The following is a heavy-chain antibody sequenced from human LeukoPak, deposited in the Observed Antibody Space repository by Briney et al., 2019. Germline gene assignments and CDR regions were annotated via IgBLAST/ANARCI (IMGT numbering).Heavy chain of an antibody. CDR3: ARGGGSCDY. CDR2: ITGSSSYI. Sequence: PGRSLRLSCAASGFTFNTYTMNWVRQAPGKGLEWVSSITGSSSYIYYADSVKGRFTISRDNAKNSLYLQMNSLRAEDTAVYYCARGGGSCDYWVQGTLVTVSS. J-gene: IGHJ4*02. D-gene: IGHD2-15*01. CDR1: GFTFNTYT. V-gene: IGHV3-21*01.